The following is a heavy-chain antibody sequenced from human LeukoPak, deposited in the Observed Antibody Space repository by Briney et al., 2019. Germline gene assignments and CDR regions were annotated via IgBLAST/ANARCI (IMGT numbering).Heavy chain of an antibody. D-gene: IGHD4/OR15-4a*01. CDR3: ARRKYGADYNGMDV. CDR1: GYTFSSYG. Sequence: ASVKVSCKASGYTFSSYGINWVRLAPGRGPEWMASINPQKRDTHYAQNFQGRVTVTAGTSTNTAYMESRSLRSDDTAIYYCARRKYGADYNGMDVWGQGTTVTVSS. V-gene: IGHV1-18*01. J-gene: IGHJ6*02. CDR2: INPQKRDT.